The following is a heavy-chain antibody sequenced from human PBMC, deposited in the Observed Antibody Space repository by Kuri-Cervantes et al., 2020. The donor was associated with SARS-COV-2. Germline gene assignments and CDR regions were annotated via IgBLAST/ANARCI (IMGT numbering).Heavy chain of an antibody. CDR2: IYRGGST. V-gene: IGHV3-66*02. J-gene: IGHJ3*02. D-gene: IGHD6-13*01. CDR1: GFTVTNYY. Sequence: GESLKISCTASGFTVTNYYMSWVRQAPGKGLEWVSVIYRGGSTYYADSVKGRFTISRDNSKNTLYLQMNSLRAEDTAVYYCARDLLGVLGIDAFDIWGQGTMVTVSS. CDR3: ARDLLGVLGIDAFDI.